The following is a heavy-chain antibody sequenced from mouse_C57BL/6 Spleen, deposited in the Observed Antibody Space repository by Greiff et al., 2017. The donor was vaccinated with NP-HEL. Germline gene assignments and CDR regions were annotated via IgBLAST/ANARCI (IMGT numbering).Heavy chain of an antibody. CDR3: AKVGYPAY. Sequence: QVQLKESGPGLVAPSQSLSITCTVSGFSLTSYGVSWVRQPPGKGLEWLGVIWGDGSTNYHSALISRLSISKDNSKSQVFLKLNSLQTDDTATYYRAKVGYPAYWGQGTLVTVSA. V-gene: IGHV2-3*01. CDR2: IWGDGST. J-gene: IGHJ3*01. CDR1: GFSLTSYG.